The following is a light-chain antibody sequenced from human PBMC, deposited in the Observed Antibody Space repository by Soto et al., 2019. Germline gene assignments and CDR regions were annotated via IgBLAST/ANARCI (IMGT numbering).Light chain of an antibody. CDR2: EVR. CDR1: TTDIDNYDS. Sequence: QSVLAQPPSVSGSPGQSVTISCTATTTDIDNYDSVSWYQQAPGTAPKLIISEVRNRPSGISYRFTGSKSGNTASLTISGLQAEDEADYYCSSYTTTSTLVFGGGTKVTVL. CDR3: SSYTTTSTLV. J-gene: IGLJ3*02. V-gene: IGLV2-18*02.